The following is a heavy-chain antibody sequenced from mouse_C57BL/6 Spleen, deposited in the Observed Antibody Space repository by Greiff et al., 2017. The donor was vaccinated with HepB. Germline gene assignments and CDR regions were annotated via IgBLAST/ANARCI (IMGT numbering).Heavy chain of an antibody. J-gene: IGHJ2*01. CDR2: IYPGDGDT. V-gene: IGHV1-82*01. CDR1: GYAFSSSW. D-gene: IGHD1-1*01. Sequence: QVQLKQSGPELVKPGASVKISCKASGYAFSSSWMNWVKQRPGKGLEWIGRIYPGDGDTNYNGKFKGKATLTADKSSSTAYMQLSSLTSEDSAVYFCARSGTVVALDYWGQGTTLTVSS. CDR3: ARSGTVVALDY.